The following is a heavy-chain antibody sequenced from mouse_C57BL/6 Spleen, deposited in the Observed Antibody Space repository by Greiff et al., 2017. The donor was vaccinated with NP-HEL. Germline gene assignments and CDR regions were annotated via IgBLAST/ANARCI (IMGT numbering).Heavy chain of an antibody. D-gene: IGHD2-3*01. J-gene: IGHJ3*01. CDR3: TRRGDGSPFAY. CDR1: GYTFTDYE. V-gene: IGHV1-15*01. CDR2: IDPETGGT. Sequence: QVQLQQSGAELVRPGASVTLSCKASGYTFTDYEMHWVKQTPVHGLEWIGAIDPETGGTAYNQKFKGKAILTADKSSSTAYMELRSLTSEDSAVYYCTRRGDGSPFAYWGQGTLVTVSA.